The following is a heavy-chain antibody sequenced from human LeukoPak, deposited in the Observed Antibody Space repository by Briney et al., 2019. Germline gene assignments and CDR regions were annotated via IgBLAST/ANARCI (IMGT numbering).Heavy chain of an antibody. CDR2: INPNSGGT. Sequence: ASVKVSCKASGYTFTGYYMHWVRQAPGQGLEWMGWINPNSGGTNYAQKFQGRVTMTRDTSISTAYMELSRLRSDDTAVYYCARDQGYSSSWYVPYYYYYYMDVWGKGTTVTVSS. CDR1: GYTFTGYY. V-gene: IGHV1-2*02. CDR3: ARDQGYSSSWYVPYYYYYYMDV. D-gene: IGHD6-13*01. J-gene: IGHJ6*03.